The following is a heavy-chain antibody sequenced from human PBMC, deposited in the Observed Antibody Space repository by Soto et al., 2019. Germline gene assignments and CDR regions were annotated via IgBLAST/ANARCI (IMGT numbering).Heavy chain of an antibody. CDR2: IYHDGST. D-gene: IGHD1-1*01. J-gene: IGHJ5*02. CDR3: ASRFTGTTSRFDP. Sequence: SETLSLTCAVSGYSISSGYYWGWIRQPPGKGLEWIGSIYHDGSTYFNPSLESRVSISLDASRNQFSLRLTSVTAADTAVYYCASRFTGTTSRFDPWGQGTLVT. CDR1: GYSISSGYY. V-gene: IGHV4-38-2*01.